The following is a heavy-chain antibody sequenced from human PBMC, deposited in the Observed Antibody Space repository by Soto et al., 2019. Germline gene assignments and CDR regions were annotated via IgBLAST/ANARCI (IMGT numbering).Heavy chain of an antibody. D-gene: IGHD3-9*01. J-gene: IGHJ4*02. Sequence: QVQLVESGGGVVQPGRSLRLYCAASGFTFSSYGMHWVRQAPGKGLEWVAGIWYDGSNKYYADSVKGRFTISRDNSKHTLYQQMNSLRAEDTAVYYCAREGTERGSSRSFDWLFYYWGQGTLVTVSS. CDR3: AREGTERGSSRSFDWLFYY. CDR2: IWYDGSNK. CDR1: GFTFSSYG. V-gene: IGHV3-33*01.